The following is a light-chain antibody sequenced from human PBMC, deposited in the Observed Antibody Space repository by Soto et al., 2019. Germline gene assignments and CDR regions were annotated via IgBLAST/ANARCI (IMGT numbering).Light chain of an antibody. CDR3: QQYGSSLFT. Sequence: EIVVTQSPGTMYLSTGERATLSCRASQSVSSSYVAWYQQKPGQAPRLLIYGASSRATGIPDRFSGSGYGTDFTLTISRREPEECAVYYCQQYGSSLFTFGPGTKVDIK. V-gene: IGKV3-20*01. CDR1: QSVSSSY. CDR2: GAS. J-gene: IGKJ3*01.